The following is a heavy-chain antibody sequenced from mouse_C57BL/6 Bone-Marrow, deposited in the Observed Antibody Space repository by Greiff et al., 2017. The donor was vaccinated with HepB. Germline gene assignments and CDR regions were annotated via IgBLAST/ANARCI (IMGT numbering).Heavy chain of an antibody. CDR1: GYTFTSYG. Sequence: QVQLQQSGAELARPGASVKLSCKASGYTFTSYGISWVKQRTGQGLEWIGEIYPRSGNTYYNEKFKGKATLTADKSSSTAYMELRSLTSEDSAVYFCAEEATGTLAYWGQGTLVTVSA. CDR2: IYPRSGNT. D-gene: IGHD4-1*02. CDR3: AEEATGTLAY. V-gene: IGHV1-81*01. J-gene: IGHJ3*01.